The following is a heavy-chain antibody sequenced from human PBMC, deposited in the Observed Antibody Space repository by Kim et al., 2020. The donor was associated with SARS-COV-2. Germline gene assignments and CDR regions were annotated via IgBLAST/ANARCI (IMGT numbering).Heavy chain of an antibody. D-gene: IGHD6-13*01. J-gene: IGHJ6*02. V-gene: IGHV3-48*03. CDR1: GFTFSSYE. Sequence: GGSLRLSCAASGFTFSSYEMNWVRQAPGKGLEWVSYISSSGSTIYYADSVKGRFTISRDNAKNSLYLQMNSLRAEDTAVYYCARDGGSSWYRDYYYYGMDVWGQGTTVTVSS. CDR2: ISSSGSTI. CDR3: ARDGGSSWYRDYYYYGMDV.